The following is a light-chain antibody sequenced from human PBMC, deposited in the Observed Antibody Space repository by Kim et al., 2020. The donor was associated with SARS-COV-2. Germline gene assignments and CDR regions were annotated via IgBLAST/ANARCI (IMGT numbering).Light chain of an antibody. J-gene: IGKJ2*01. CDR1: QSVSNY. CDR2: TAS. V-gene: IGKV1-39*01. CDR3: QQGYSIPYT. Sequence: DIQMTQSPSSLSASVGDRVTITCRAGQSVSNYLNWYQQKPGKAPNLLIYTASNLQSGVPSRFSGSGSGTDFTLTISNLQPEDFATYYCQQGYSIPYTFGQGTKLEIK.